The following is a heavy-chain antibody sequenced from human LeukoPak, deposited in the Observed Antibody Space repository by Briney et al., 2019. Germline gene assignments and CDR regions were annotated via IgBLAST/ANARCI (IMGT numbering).Heavy chain of an antibody. CDR3: AVIAYCGGDCYSGAFDI. Sequence: ASVKVSCKASGYTFTSYGISWVRQAPGQGLVWMGWISAYNGNTNYAQKLQGRVTMTTDTSTSTAYMELRSLRSDDTAVYYCAVIAYCGGDCYSGAFDIWGQGTMVTVSS. CDR2: ISAYNGNT. CDR1: GYTFTSYG. D-gene: IGHD2-21*02. J-gene: IGHJ3*02. V-gene: IGHV1-18*01.